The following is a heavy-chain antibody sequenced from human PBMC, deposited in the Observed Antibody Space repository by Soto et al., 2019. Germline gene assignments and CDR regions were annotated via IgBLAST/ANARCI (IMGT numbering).Heavy chain of an antibody. Sequence: PGESLKISCEGSGYTFTYYWIGWVRQMPGKGLEWMGVTYPFDSDTRYSPSFQGRVTISAVQSTNTAYLELSRLQASDTAIYYCAKRGGALSYWYFDLWGRGTLVTVSS. CDR2: TYPFDSDT. V-gene: IGHV5-51*01. D-gene: IGHD2-21*01. J-gene: IGHJ2*01. CDR3: AKRGGALSYWYFDL. CDR1: GYTFTYYW.